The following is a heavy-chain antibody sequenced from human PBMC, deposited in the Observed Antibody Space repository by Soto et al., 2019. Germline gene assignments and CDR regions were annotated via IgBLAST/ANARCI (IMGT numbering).Heavy chain of an antibody. Sequence: GGSLRLSCAASGFTFSSYEMNWVRQAPGKGLEWVSYISSSGSTIYYADSVKGRFTISRDNAKNSLYLQMNRLRAEDTAVYYCARPGYSYGDDAFDIWGQGTMVTVSS. CDR1: GFTFSSYE. CDR3: ARPGYSYGDDAFDI. D-gene: IGHD5-18*01. J-gene: IGHJ3*02. CDR2: ISSSGSTI. V-gene: IGHV3-48*03.